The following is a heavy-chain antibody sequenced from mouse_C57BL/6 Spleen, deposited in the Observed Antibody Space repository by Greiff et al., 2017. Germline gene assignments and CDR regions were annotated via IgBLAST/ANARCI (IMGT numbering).Heavy chain of an antibody. J-gene: IGHJ4*01. D-gene: IGHD2-12*01. CDR1: GYTFTSYW. CDR2: IHPNSGST. V-gene: IGHV1-64*01. Sequence: VKLQEPGAELVKPGASVKLSCKASGYTFTSYWMHWVKQRPGQGLEWIGMIHPNSGSTNYNEKFKSKATLTVDKSSSTAYMQLSSLTSEDSAVYYCARGGAYDDAMDYWGQGTSVTVSS. CDR3: ARGGAYDDAMDY.